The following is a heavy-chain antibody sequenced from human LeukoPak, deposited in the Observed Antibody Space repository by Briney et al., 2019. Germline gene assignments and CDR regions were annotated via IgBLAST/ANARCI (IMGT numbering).Heavy chain of an antibody. CDR3: ARDLRGIGDETAY. Sequence: PGGSLRLSCAASGFTFSTYWMHWVRQAPGKGLVWVSRINSEGGTTTYADSVKGRFTISRDNAENTLYLHMNSLRVEDTAVYYCARDLRGIGDETAYWGQGTLVTVSS. CDR2: INSEGGTT. CDR1: GFTFSTYW. J-gene: IGHJ4*02. V-gene: IGHV3-74*01. D-gene: IGHD3-16*01.